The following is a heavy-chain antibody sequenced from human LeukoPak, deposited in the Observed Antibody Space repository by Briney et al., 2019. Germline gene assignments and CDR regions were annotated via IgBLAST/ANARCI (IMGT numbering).Heavy chain of an antibody. CDR3: ARRYSGSGWFHIDAFDI. V-gene: IGHV1-18*04. CDR2: ISAYNGNT. CDR1: GYTFTSYG. Sequence: ASVKVSCKASGYTFTSYGISWVRQAPGQGLEWMGWISAYNGNTNYAQKLQGRVTMTTDTSTSTAYMELRSLRSDDTAVYYCARRYSGSGWFHIDAFDIWGQGTMVTVSS. J-gene: IGHJ3*02. D-gene: IGHD6-19*01.